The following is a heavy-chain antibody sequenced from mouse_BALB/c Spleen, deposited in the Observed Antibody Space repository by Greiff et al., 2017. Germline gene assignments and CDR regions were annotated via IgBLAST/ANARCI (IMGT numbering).Heavy chain of an antibody. J-gene: IGHJ4*01. CDR2: IRSKSNNYAT. CDR1: GFTFNTYA. V-gene: IGHV10-1*02. CDR3: VRHRYDVGAMDY. Sequence: EVMLVESGGGLVQPKGSLKLSCAASGFTFNTYAMNWVRQAPGKGLEWVARIRSKSNNYATYYADSVKDRFTISRDDSQSMLYLQMNNLKTEDTAMYYCVRHRYDVGAMDYWGQGTSVTVSS. D-gene: IGHD2-14*01.